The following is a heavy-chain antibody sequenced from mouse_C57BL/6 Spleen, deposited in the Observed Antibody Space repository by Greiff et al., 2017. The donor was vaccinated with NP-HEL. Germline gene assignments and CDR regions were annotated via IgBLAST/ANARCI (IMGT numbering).Heavy chain of an antibody. Sequence: QVQLQQPGAELVKPGASVKMSCKASGYTFTSYWITWVKQRPGQGLEWIGDIYPGSGSTNYNEKFKSKATLTVDTSSSTAYMQLSSLTSEDSAVYYCARWTTVVATGPVGYAMDYWGQGTSVTVSS. CDR2: IYPGSGST. J-gene: IGHJ4*01. V-gene: IGHV1-55*01. CDR1: GYTFTSYW. CDR3: ARWTTVVATGPVGYAMDY. D-gene: IGHD1-1*01.